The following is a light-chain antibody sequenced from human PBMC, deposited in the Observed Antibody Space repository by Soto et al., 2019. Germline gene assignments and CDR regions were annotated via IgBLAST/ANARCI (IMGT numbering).Light chain of an antibody. Sequence: DIQLTQSPSLLSASVGVRVTITCRARQGIGSSLAWYHQKAGLGPKLLLHTASTLQSGVPSRFSGSGSGTDFPLTITCLQPEDFSTYFCQQRNSYQITFGPGTRLEIK. CDR3: QQRNSYQIT. CDR1: QGIGSS. J-gene: IGKJ5*01. V-gene: IGKV1-9*01. CDR2: TAS.